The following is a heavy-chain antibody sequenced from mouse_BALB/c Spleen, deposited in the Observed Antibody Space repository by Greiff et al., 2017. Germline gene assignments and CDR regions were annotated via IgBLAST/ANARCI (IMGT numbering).Heavy chain of an antibody. Sequence: QVQLKESGAELVRPGSSVKISCKASGYAFSSYWMNWVKQRPGQGLEWIGQIYPGDGDTNYNGKFKGKATLTADKSSSTAYMQLSSLTSEDSAVYFCARDDDGYDWGQGTTLTVSS. CDR2: IYPGDGDT. J-gene: IGHJ2*01. V-gene: IGHV1-80*01. CDR1: GYAFSSYW. CDR3: ARDDDGYD. D-gene: IGHD2-3*01.